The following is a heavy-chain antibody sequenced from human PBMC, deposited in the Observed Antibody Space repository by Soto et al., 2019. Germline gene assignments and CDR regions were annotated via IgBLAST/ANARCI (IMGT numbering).Heavy chain of an antibody. V-gene: IGHV4-34*01. CDR1: GGSFSGYY. J-gene: IGHJ4*02. CDR2: INHSGST. Sequence: SETLSLTCAVYGGSFSGYYWSWIRQPPGKGLEWIGEINHSGSTNYNPSLKSRVTISVDTSKNQFSLKLSSVTAADTAVYYCARCGSSYWYRFDYWGQGALVTVSS. D-gene: IGHD6-19*01. CDR3: ARCGSSYWYRFDY.